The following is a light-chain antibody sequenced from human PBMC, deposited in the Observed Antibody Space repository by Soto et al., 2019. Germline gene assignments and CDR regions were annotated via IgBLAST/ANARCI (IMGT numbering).Light chain of an antibody. V-gene: IGLV2-23*02. CDR1: STDIESYNF. Sequence: SALTQPASVSGSPGQSITIPCIGSSTDIESYNFVSWYQIHPGKAPKLIIFEVANRPSDVSLRFSGSKSGNTASPTISSLQAEDEADYHCCSYATGGTLVFGGGTKVTVL. J-gene: IGLJ3*02. CDR3: CSYATGGTLV. CDR2: EVA.